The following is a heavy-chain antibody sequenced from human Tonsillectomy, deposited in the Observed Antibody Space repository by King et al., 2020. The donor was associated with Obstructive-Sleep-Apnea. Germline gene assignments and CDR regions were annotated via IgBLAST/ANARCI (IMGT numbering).Heavy chain of an antibody. CDR1: GDSISSGTYY. CDR2: IYYSGST. Sequence: QMQLQESGPGLVKPSQTLSLTCTVSGDSISSGTYYWSWIRQHPGWGLEWIGSIYYSGSTYFNPSLKGRVIISVDTSKNQISLNLTSVTAGDTAVYYCARVRRWFGELVYFDYWGQGTLVTVSS. D-gene: IGHD3-10*01. CDR3: ARVRRWFGELVYFDY. J-gene: IGHJ4*02. V-gene: IGHV4-31*03.